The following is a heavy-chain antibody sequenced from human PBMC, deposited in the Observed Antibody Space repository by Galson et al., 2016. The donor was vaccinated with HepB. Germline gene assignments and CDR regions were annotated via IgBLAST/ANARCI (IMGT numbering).Heavy chain of an antibody. Sequence: SLRLSCAASGFTFDDYTMHWVRQAPGKGLEWVSLISWDGGGTYYADSVKGRFTISRDNSKNGLYLQVNSLKIEDTAFYYCAKDTQMEYCYSGSCYYYYGMDVWGQGTTVTVS. D-gene: IGHD2/OR15-2a*01. J-gene: IGHJ6*02. V-gene: IGHV3-43*01. CDR3: AKDTQMEYCYSGSCYYYYGMDV. CDR2: ISWDGGGT. CDR1: GFTFDDYT.